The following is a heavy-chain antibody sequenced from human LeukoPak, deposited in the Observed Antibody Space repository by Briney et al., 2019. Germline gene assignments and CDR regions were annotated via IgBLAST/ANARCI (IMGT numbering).Heavy chain of an antibody. CDR3: ARDRVTGTLGFDS. J-gene: IGHJ4*02. CDR1: GFTFSSYS. V-gene: IGHV3-66*02. CDR2: TYGGGST. Sequence: GGSLRLSCAASGFTFSSYSMNWVRQAPGKGLEWVSVTYGGGSTYYADSVKGRFSISRDNSKNTLYLQMSSLRTEDTAVYYCARDRVTGTLGFDSWGQGTLVTVSS. D-gene: IGHD1-7*01.